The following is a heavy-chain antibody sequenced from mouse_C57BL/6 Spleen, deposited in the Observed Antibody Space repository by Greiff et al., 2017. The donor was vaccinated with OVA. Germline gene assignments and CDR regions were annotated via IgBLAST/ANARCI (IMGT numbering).Heavy chain of an antibody. CDR2: ISYDGSN. D-gene: IGHD1-1*01. CDR1: GYSITSGYY. V-gene: IGHV3-6*01. J-gene: IGHJ2*01. CDR3: ARAITTDYFDY. Sequence: EVKLMESGPGLVKPSQSLSLTCSVTGYSITSGYYWNLIRQFPGNKLEWMGYISYDGSNNYNPSLKNRISITRDTSKNQFFLKLNSVTTEDTATYYCARAITTDYFDYWGRGTTLTVSS.